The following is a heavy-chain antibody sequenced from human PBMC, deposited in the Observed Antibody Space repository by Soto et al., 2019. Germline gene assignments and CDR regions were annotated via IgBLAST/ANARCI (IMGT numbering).Heavy chain of an antibody. D-gene: IGHD5-12*01. J-gene: IGHJ6*02. CDR2: IIPIFGTA. CDR3: AGSVAKYYYYGMDV. CDR1: GGTFSSYA. V-gene: IGHV1-69*13. Sequence: VKVSCKASGGTFSSYAISWVRQAPGQGLEWMGGIIPIFGTANYAQKFQGRVTITADESMSTAYMELSSLRSEDTAVYYCAGSVAKYYYYGMDVWGQGTTVTVSS.